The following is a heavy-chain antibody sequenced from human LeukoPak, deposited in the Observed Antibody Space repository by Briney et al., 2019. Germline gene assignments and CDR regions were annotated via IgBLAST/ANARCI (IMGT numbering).Heavy chain of an antibody. Sequence: PGGSLRLSCAASGFTVSSNYMSWVRQAPGKGLEWVSVIYSGGSIYYADSVKGRFTISRDNSKNTLYLQMNSLRAEDTAVYYCASGYYDSSGYSYGYWGQGTLVTVSS. J-gene: IGHJ4*02. CDR3: ASGYYDSSGYSYGY. D-gene: IGHD3-22*01. CDR2: IYSGGSI. CDR1: GFTVSSNY. V-gene: IGHV3-53*01.